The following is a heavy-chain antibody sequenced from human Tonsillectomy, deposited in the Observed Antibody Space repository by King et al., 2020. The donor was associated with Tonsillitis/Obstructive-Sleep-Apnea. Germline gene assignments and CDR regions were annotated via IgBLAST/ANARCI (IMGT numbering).Heavy chain of an antibody. V-gene: IGHV3-7*02. CDR2: IQPDGSDK. D-gene: IGHD3-10*01. CDR1: GFTFSRYW. J-gene: IGHJ4*02. Sequence: VQLVESGGGLVQPGGSLRLSCAASGFTFSRYWLSWVRQAPGTGLEWVATIQPDGSDKYYVDSVKGRFTISRDNAKNSLHLQMNSLRAKDTAVYYCASPSGGFWGQGTLVTVSS. CDR3: ASPSGGF.